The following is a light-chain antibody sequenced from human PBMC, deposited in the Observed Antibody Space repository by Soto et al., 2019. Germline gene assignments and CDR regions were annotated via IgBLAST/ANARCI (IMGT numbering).Light chain of an antibody. V-gene: IGLV2-8*01. Sequence: QSVLTQPPFASGSPGQSVTISCTGTSNDVGGYNYVSWYQQHPGKAPKLMIYEVTKRPSGVPDRFSGSKSGNTASLTVSGLQAEDEADYYCSSYAGSYRVFGTGTKLTVL. J-gene: IGLJ1*01. CDR2: EVT. CDR3: SSYAGSYRV. CDR1: SNDVGGYNY.